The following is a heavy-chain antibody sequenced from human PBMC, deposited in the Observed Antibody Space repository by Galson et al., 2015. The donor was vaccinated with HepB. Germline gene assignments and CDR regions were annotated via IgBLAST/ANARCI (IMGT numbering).Heavy chain of an antibody. V-gene: IGHV2-5*02. D-gene: IGHD3-3*01. Sequence: PALVKPTQTLTLTCTFSGFSLSTSGVAVTWIRQPPGKALEWLALIYWDDDKRYSPSLKSRINIAKDTSKNQLVLTMTNMDPVDTATYYCASSEPSNKIFGLFIHWVYCLHPLGQGILVTVSS. CDR1: GFSLSTSGVA. J-gene: IGHJ5*02. CDR3: ASSEPSNKIFGLFIHWVYCLHP. CDR2: IYWDDDK.